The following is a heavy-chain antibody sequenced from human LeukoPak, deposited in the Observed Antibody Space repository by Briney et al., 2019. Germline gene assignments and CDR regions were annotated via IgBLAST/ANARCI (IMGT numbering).Heavy chain of an antibody. V-gene: IGHV4-39*07. D-gene: IGHD6-13*01. J-gene: IGHJ4*02. CDR1: GGSISSSSYY. Sequence: SETLSLTCTVSGGSISSSSYYWGWIRQPPGKGLEWIGSIYYSGSTYYNPSLKSRVTISVDTSKNQFSLKLSSVTAADTAVYYCARAYSSSRERFDYWGQGTLVTVSS. CDR3: ARAYSSSRERFDY. CDR2: IYYSGST.